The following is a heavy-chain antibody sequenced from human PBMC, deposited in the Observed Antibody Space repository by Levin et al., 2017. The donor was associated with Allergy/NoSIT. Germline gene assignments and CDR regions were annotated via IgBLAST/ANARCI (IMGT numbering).Heavy chain of an antibody. D-gene: IGHD3-10*01. J-gene: IGHJ3*02. V-gene: IGHV5-51*01. Sequence: GGSLRLSCKVSGSRFTSYWIGWVRQMPGKGLEWMGSIYPGDSDTRYSPSFQGQVSISADKSISTAYLQWNTLKASDTAMYYCARPGDDAFDIWGQGTMVTVSS. CDR3: ARPGDDAFDI. CDR2: IYPGDSDT. CDR1: GSRFTSYW.